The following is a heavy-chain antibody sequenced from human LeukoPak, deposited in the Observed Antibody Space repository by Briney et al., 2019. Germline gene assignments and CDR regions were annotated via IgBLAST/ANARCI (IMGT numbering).Heavy chain of an antibody. CDR2: INHSGST. V-gene: IGHV4-34*01. Sequence: KPSETLSLTCAVYGGSFSGYYWSWIRQPPGKGLEWIGEINHSGSTNYNPSLKSRVTISVDTSKNQFSLKLSSATAADTAVYYCARTPICSGGTCYLYFDSWGQGTLVTVSS. CDR1: GGSFSGYY. CDR3: ARTPICSGGTCYLYFDS. D-gene: IGHD2-15*01. J-gene: IGHJ4*02.